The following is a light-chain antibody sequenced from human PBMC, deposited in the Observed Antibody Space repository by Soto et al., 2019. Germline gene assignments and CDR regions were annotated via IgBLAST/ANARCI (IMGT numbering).Light chain of an antibody. V-gene: IGLV4-69*01. CDR1: SGHSTYA. J-gene: IGLJ3*02. Sequence: QPVLTQSPSASASLGASVKLTCTLSSGHSTYAIAWHQQQPEKGPRYLMKLNSDGSHSKGDGIPDRFSCSSSGAERYLSISSLQSEDEADYYCQTWVTGPPWVFGGGTKLTVL. CDR2: LNSDGSH. CDR3: QTWVTGPPWV.